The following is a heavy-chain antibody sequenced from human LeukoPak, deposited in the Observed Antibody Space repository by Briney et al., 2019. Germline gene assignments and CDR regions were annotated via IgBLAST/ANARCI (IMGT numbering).Heavy chain of an antibody. J-gene: IGHJ4*02. CDR1: GYSISSGYY. CDR3: ARVGYCSSTSCFLSSLLDY. Sequence: KPSETLSLTCTVSGYSISSGYYWGWIRQPPGEGLEWIGSVYHSGSTYYNPSLKSRVPISVDTSKNQFSPKLSSVTAADTAVYYCARVGYCSSTSCFLSSLLDYWGQGTLVTVSS. D-gene: IGHD2-2*01. V-gene: IGHV4-38-2*02. CDR2: VYHSGST.